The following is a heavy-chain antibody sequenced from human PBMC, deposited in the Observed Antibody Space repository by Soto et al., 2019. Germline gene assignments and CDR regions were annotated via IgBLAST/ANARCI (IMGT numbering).Heavy chain of an antibody. CDR3: ARRVTMIDDP. J-gene: IGHJ5*02. D-gene: IGHD3-22*01. V-gene: IGHV1-69*13. CDR2: IIPIFGTA. CDR1: GGTFSSYA. Sequence: ASVKVSCKASGGTFSSYAISWMRQAPGQGLEWMGGIIPIFGTANYAQKFQGRVTITADESTSTAYMELSSLRSEDTAVYYCARRVTMIDDPWGQGTLVTVSS.